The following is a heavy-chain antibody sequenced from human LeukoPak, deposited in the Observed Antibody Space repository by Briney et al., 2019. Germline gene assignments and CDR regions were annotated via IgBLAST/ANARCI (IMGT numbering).Heavy chain of an antibody. D-gene: IGHD4-11*01. J-gene: IGHJ4*02. Sequence: SESLSLTCTVSGGSVISGAYYWSWIRQPPGKGLEWIGNIYSSGSAYYNPSLKSRVTMSVDTSKNQFSLKLSSVTAADTAVYYCARGGPMTTVTKWGQGTLVTVSS. CDR2: IYSSGSA. CDR1: GGSVISGAYY. V-gene: IGHV4-39*07. CDR3: ARGGPMTTVTK.